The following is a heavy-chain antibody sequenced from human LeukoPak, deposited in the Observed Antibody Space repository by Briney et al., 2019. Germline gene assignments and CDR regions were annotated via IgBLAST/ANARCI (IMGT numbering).Heavy chain of an antibody. CDR1: GYTFTSYD. Sequence: ASVKVSCKASGYTFTSYDINWVRQAIGQGLEWMGWMNPNSGNTGYAQKFQGRVTITRNTSISTAYMELSSLRSEDTAVYYCARVVDYYDSSGYYYPWGQGTMVTVSS. D-gene: IGHD3-22*01. J-gene: IGHJ3*01. V-gene: IGHV1-8*03. CDR2: MNPNSGNT. CDR3: ARVVDYYDSSGYYYP.